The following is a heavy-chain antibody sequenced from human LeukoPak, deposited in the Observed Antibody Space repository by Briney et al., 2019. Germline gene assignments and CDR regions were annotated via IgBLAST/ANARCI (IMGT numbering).Heavy chain of an antibody. Sequence: GGSLRLSCAASGFTFSTYWMSWVRQAPGKGLEWVSAISGSGGSTYYADSVKGRFTISRDNSKNTLYLQMNSLRAEDTAVYYCAKGPSSWYDVLDYWGQGTLVTVSS. D-gene: IGHD6-13*01. J-gene: IGHJ4*02. V-gene: IGHV3-23*01. CDR3: AKGPSSWYDVLDY. CDR2: ISGSGGST. CDR1: GFTFSTYW.